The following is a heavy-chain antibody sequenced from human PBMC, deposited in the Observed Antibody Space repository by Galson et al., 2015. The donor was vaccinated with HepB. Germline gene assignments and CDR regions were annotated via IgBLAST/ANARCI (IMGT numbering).Heavy chain of an antibody. CDR1: GGSITNYY. J-gene: IGHJ4*02. D-gene: IGHD5-24*01. CDR3: AGGAGWLVDS. CDR2: IHSSGST. V-gene: IGHV4-4*08. Sequence: ETLSLTCTVSGGSITNYYWNWIRLPPGKRLEWIGYIHSSGSTNYNPSLKSRVTISLDTSKNQFSLRLTSVTATDTAVYFCAGGAGWLVDSWGQGTLVTASS.